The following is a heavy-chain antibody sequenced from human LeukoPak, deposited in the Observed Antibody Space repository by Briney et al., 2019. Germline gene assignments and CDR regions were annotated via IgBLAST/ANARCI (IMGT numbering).Heavy chain of an antibody. V-gene: IGHV4-34*01. Sequence: SEPLSLTCAVYGGSFSGYYWSWIRQPPGKGLEWIGEINHSGSTNCNPSLKSRVTISVDTSKNQFSLKLSSVTAADTAVYYCAREEDYSNSGYWYFDLWGRGTLVTVSS. D-gene: IGHD4-11*01. CDR3: AREEDYSNSGYWYFDL. J-gene: IGHJ2*01. CDR1: GGSFSGYY. CDR2: INHSGST.